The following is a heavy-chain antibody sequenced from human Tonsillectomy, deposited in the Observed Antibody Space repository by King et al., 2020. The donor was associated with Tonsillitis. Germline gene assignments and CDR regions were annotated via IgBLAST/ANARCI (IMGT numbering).Heavy chain of an antibody. Sequence: QVQLQQWGAGLLKPSETLSLTCAVYGGSFSGYYWSWIRQPPGKGLEWIGEINHSGSTNYNPSLKSRVTISVDTSKNQFSLKLSSVTAADTAVYYCARALTIAAAGQHPLFDYWGQGTLVTVSS. V-gene: IGHV4-34*01. CDR1: GGSFSGYY. J-gene: IGHJ4*02. CDR3: ARALTIAAAGQHPLFDY. CDR2: INHSGST. D-gene: IGHD6-13*01.